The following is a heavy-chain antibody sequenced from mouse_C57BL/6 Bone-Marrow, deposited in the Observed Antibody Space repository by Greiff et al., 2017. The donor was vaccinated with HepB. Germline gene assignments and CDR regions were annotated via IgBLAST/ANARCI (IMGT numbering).Heavy chain of an antibody. Sequence: VQRVESGAELARPGASVKLSCKASGYTFTSYGISWVKQRTGQGLEWIGEIYPRSGNTYYNEKFKGKATLTADKSSSTAYMELRSLTSEDSAVYFCARRGTTVVRYFDVWGTGTTVTVSS. CDR2: IYPRSGNT. D-gene: IGHD1-1*01. CDR1: GYTFTSYG. J-gene: IGHJ1*03. CDR3: ARRGTTVVRYFDV. V-gene: IGHV1-81*01.